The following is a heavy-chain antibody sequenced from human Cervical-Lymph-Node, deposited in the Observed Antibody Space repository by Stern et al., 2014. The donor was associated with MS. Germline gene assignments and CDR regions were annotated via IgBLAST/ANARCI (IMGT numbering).Heavy chain of an antibody. CDR1: GFTFDDYA. Sequence: EVQLVQSGGGLVQPGRSLRLSCAASGFTFDDYAMHWVRQAPGKGLEWVSGISWNSGNICYADSVKGRFTISRDNAKNSLYLQMNSLRAEDTALYYCAKDINLRGTYYFDYWGQGTLVTVSS. V-gene: IGHV3-9*01. J-gene: IGHJ4*02. D-gene: IGHD2-15*01. CDR3: AKDINLRGTYYFDY. CDR2: ISWNSGNI.